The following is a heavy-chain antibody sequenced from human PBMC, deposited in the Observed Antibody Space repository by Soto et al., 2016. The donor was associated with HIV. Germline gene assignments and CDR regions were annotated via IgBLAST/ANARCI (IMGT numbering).Heavy chain of an antibody. D-gene: IGHD3-22*01. CDR2: ISAYSGNT. J-gene: IGHJ4*02. V-gene: IGHV1-18*01. CDR1: GYTFTNYG. Sequence: QVQLVQSGAEVKKPGASVKVSCKASGYTFTNYGITWVRQAPGQGLEWMGWISAYSGNTNYAQKLQGRVTMTTDTSTSTAYTELRSLRSDDTAVYYCATGDSTGYAGGYWGQGTLVTVSS. CDR3: ATGDSTGYAGGY.